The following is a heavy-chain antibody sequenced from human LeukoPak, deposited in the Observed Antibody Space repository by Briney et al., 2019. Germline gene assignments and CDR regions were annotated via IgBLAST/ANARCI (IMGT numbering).Heavy chain of an antibody. CDR1: GGSISSYY. Sequence: SETLSLTCTVSGGSISSYYWSWIRQPPGKGLEWIGYIYYSGSTNYNPSLKSRVTISVDTSKNQFSLKLSSVTAADTAVYYCAREGFVVPAANAGNWFDPWGEGTLVTVSS. D-gene: IGHD2-2*01. V-gene: IGHV4-59*01. CDR2: IYYSGST. CDR3: AREGFVVPAANAGNWFDP. J-gene: IGHJ5*02.